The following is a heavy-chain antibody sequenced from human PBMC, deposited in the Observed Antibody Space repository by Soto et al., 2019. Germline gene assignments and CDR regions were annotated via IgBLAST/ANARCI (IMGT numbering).Heavy chain of an antibody. V-gene: IGHV4-31*03. Sequence: QVQLQESGPGLVKPSQTLSLTCTVSGGSISSGGYYWSWIRQHPGKGLEWIGYIYYSGSTYYNPSLQSRVTISVDTSKNQCSLKLSSVTAADTAVYYCARVESSWYYFDYWGQGTLVTVSS. CDR1: GGSISSGGYY. CDR2: IYYSGST. D-gene: IGHD6-13*01. J-gene: IGHJ4*02. CDR3: ARVESSWYYFDY.